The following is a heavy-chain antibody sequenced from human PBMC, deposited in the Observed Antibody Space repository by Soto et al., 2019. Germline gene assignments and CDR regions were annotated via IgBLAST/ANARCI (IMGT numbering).Heavy chain of an antibody. D-gene: IGHD3-10*01. Sequence: SETLSLTCTVSGGSVSSNYYYWSWIRQPPGKGLEWIGYIYYSGSTNYNPSLKSRGTISVDTSKNQFSLKLSSVTAADTAVYYCARVVQKDGGLLSNYYYGMDVWGQGTTVTVSS. V-gene: IGHV4-61*01. CDR1: GGSVSSNYYY. J-gene: IGHJ6*02. CDR3: ARVVQKDGGLLSNYYYGMDV. CDR2: IYYSGST.